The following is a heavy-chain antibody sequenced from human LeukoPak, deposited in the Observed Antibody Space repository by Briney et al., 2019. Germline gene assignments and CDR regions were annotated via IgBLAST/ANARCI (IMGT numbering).Heavy chain of an antibody. Sequence: PSETLSLTRTVSGGSISSGDYYWSWIRQPPGKGLEWIGYIYYSGSTYYNPSLKSRVTISVDTSKNQFSLKLSSVTAADTAVYYCASTTVVTPDAFDIWGQGTMVTVSS. CDR3: ASTTVVTPDAFDI. J-gene: IGHJ3*02. CDR2: IYYSGST. V-gene: IGHV4-30-4*01. CDR1: GGSISSGDYY. D-gene: IGHD4-23*01.